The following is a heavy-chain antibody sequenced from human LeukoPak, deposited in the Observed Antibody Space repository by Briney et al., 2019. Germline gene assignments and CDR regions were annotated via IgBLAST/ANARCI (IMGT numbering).Heavy chain of an antibody. Sequence: AAVKVSCKTSGYTFPNHAINWVRQAPGQGLEWTGWINTNPVNPNYAQAFFTGRYVFSLDTSASTAYLQINGLKADDTAVYYCGRDRDVLLWFGDPTQGEYYYYYMDVWGKGTTVTVSS. CDR2: INTNPVNP. CDR1: GYTFPNHA. D-gene: IGHD3-10*01. CDR3: GRDRDVLLWFGDPTQGEYYYYYMDV. V-gene: IGHV7-4-1*02. J-gene: IGHJ6*03.